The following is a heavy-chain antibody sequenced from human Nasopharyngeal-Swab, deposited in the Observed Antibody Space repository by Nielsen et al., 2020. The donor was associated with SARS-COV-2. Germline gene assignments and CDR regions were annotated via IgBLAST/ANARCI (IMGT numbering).Heavy chain of an antibody. CDR2: ISYDGSNK. V-gene: IGHV3-30*18. Sequence: SCKASGYTFTGYYMHWVRQAPGKGLEWVAVISYDGSNKYYADSVKGRFTISRDNSKNTLYLQMNSLRAEDTAVYYCAKSVGIAVAGTDYWGQGTLVTVSS. D-gene: IGHD6-19*01. CDR3: AKSVGIAVAGTDY. J-gene: IGHJ4*02. CDR1: GYTFTGYY.